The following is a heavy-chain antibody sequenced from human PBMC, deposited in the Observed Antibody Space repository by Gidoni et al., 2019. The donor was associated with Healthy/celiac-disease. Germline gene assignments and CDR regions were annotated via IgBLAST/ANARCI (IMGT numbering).Heavy chain of an antibody. CDR3: ARDRLPIAVAVRWFDP. D-gene: IGHD6-19*01. CDR2: INAGNGNT. J-gene: IGHJ5*02. CDR1: GYTFTSYA. V-gene: IGHV1-3*01. Sequence: QVQLVQSGAEVKKPGASVKVSCKASGYTFTSYAMHWVRQAPGQRLEWMGWINAGNGNTKYSQKFQGRVTITRDTSASTAYMELSSLRSEDTAVYYCARDRLPIAVAVRWFDPWGQGTLVTVSS.